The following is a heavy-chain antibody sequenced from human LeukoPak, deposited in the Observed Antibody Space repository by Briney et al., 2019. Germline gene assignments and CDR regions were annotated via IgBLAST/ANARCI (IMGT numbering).Heavy chain of an antibody. V-gene: IGHV3-53*01. CDR1: GFTVSSNS. J-gene: IGHJ6*04. CDR3: AELGITMIGGV. CDR2: IYSDNT. Sequence: GGSLRLSCAVSGFTVSSNSMSWVRQAPGKGLEWVSFIYSDNTHYSDSVKGRFTISRDNSKNTLYLQMNSLRAEDTAVYYCAELGITMIGGVWGKGTTVTISS. D-gene: IGHD3-10*02.